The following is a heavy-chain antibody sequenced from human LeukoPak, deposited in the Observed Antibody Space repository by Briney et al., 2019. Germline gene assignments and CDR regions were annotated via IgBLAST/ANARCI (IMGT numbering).Heavy chain of an antibody. V-gene: IGHV3-48*01. CDR1: GFNFIDYS. J-gene: IGHJ4*01. CDR3: ARDHRYAFDN. Sequence: GGSLRLSCAASGFNFIDYSMNWVRQAPGKGLEWISYIGISSGNAKYADSVKGRFTISRDKARNSLYLQTNSLRVEDTAMYYCARDHRYAFDNWGHGTLVTVSS. D-gene: IGHD5-12*01. CDR2: IGISSGNA.